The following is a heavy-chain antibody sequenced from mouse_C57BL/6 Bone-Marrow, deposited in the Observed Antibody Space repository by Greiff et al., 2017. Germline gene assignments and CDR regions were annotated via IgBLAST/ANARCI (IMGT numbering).Heavy chain of an antibody. Sequence: QVQLQQSGAELARPGASVKLSCKASGYTFTSYGISWVKQRTGQGLEWIGEIYPRSGNTYSNEKFKGKATLTADKSSSTAYMELRSLTSEDSAVYFCARWELDYWGQGTTLTVSS. J-gene: IGHJ2*01. D-gene: IGHD4-1*01. CDR1: GYTFTSYG. CDR2: IYPRSGNT. V-gene: IGHV1-81*01. CDR3: ARWELDY.